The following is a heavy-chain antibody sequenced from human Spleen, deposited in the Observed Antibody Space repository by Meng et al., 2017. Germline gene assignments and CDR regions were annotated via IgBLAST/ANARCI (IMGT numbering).Heavy chain of an antibody. Sequence: GESLKISCKGSGYSFTNYWIGWVRQMPGKGLEWMGIIYPGDSDTRYSPSFQGQVTISADNCITTAYLQWSSLKASDTAIYYCARHEGYCSSTSCGNTMDVWGQGTTVTVSS. CDR2: IYPGDSDT. D-gene: IGHD2-2*01. CDR3: ARHEGYCSSTSCGNTMDV. CDR1: GYSFTNYW. J-gene: IGHJ6*02. V-gene: IGHV5-51*01.